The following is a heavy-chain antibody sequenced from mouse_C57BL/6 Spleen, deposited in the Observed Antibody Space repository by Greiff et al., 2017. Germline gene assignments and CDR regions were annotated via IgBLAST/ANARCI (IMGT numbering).Heavy chain of an antibody. CDR3: ARFITTVVADWYFDV. CDR2: IDPSDSET. D-gene: IGHD1-1*01. Sequence: QVQLKQPGAELVRPGSSVKLSCKASGYTFTSYWMHWVKQRPIQGLEWIGNIDPSDSETHYNQKFKDKATLTVDKSSSTAYMQLSSLTSEDSAVYYCARFITTVVADWYFDVWGTGTTVTVSS. J-gene: IGHJ1*03. V-gene: IGHV1-52*01. CDR1: GYTFTSYW.